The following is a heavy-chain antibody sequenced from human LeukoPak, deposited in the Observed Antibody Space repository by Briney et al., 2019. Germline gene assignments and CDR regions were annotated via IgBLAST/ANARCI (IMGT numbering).Heavy chain of an antibody. CDR2: ISAYNGNT. CDR3: ARAGIAAAGTFSEVYYFDY. J-gene: IGHJ4*02. Sequence: ASVKVSCKASGYTFTSYGISWVRQAPGQGLEWMGWISAYNGNTNYAQKFQGRVTMTRDTSISTAYMELSRLRSDDTAVYYCARAGIAAAGTFSEVYYFDYWGQGTLVTVSS. CDR1: GYTFTSYG. D-gene: IGHD6-13*01. V-gene: IGHV1-18*01.